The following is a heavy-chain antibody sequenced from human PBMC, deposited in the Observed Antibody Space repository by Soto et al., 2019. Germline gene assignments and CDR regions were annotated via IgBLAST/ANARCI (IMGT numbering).Heavy chain of an antibody. Sequence: PSETLSLTCSVSGGSVSSGSFHWSWIRQPPGKGLQFIGSIFYNGTANYSPSLKNRVSISIDTSQSQFFLQLISVAAADTAVYYCARIGGWYDIDFWGQGGLVTVSS. CDR1: GGSVSSGSFH. V-gene: IGHV4-61*01. J-gene: IGHJ4*02. D-gene: IGHD6-19*01. CDR2: IFYNGTA. CDR3: ARIGGWYDIDF.